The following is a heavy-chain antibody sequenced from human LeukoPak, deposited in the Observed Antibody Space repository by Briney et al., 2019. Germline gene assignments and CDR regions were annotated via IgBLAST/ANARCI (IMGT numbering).Heavy chain of an antibody. J-gene: IGHJ4*02. Sequence: GGSLRLSCAASGFTFSSYAMHWVRQAPGKGLEWVAVISYDGSNKYYADSVKGRFTISRDNSKNTLYLQMNSLRAEDTAVYYCARGDVDYYDSGGYLALIDYWGQGTLVTVSS. V-gene: IGHV3-30-3*01. CDR2: ISYDGSNK. CDR3: ARGDVDYYDSGGYLALIDY. D-gene: IGHD3-22*01. CDR1: GFTFSSYA.